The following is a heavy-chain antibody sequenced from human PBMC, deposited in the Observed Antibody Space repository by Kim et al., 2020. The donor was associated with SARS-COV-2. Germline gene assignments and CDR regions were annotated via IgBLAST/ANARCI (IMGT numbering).Heavy chain of an antibody. Sequence: YADSVKGRFTISRDNAKTSLYLQMNSLRAEDTAVYYCARPGDGYNAFDYWGQGALVTVSS. V-gene: IGHV3-11*01. CDR3: ARPGDGYNAFDY. J-gene: IGHJ4*02. D-gene: IGHD5-12*01.